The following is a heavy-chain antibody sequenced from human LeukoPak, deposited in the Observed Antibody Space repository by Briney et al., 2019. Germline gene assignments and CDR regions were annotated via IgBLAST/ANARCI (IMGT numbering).Heavy chain of an antibody. CDR2: VSYSGST. J-gene: IGHJ4*02. CDR3: ARKGGYNSPFSF. CDR1: GGSISSYY. D-gene: IGHD5-24*01. Sequence: KTSETLSLTCTVSGGSISSYYWNWVRQPPGKGLEWIGYVSYSGSTNYNPSLKSRVTISVDTSKNQFSLKLNSVTAADTAVYYCARKGGYNSPFSFWGQGALVTVSS. V-gene: IGHV4-59*01.